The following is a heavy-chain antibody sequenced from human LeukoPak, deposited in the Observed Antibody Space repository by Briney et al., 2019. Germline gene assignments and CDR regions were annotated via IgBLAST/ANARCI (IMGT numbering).Heavy chain of an antibody. CDR3: ARLNRRGYSYTDAFDI. CDR1: GASVSSYY. V-gene: IGHV4-59*08. D-gene: IGHD5-18*01. CDR2: IYYSGST. Sequence: PSETLSLTCTVSGASVSSYYWSWVRQPPGKGLECIGYIYYSGSTNYNPSLKSRVTISVDTSKNQFSLKLTSVTAADTAVYYCARLNRRGYSYTDAFDIWGQGTMVTVSS. J-gene: IGHJ3*02.